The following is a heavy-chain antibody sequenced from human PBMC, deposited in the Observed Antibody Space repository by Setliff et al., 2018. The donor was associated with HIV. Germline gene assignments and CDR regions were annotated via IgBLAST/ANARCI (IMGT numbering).Heavy chain of an antibody. Sequence: SETLSLTCAVYGGTFSGHYWSWIRQPPGQGLDWIGEIHPSGNTYYDPSLQSRVIISVDTSKNQFSLNLSSVTAADTAVYYCARGLDSAKIHYWGQGTLVTVS. V-gene: IGHV4-34*01. D-gene: IGHD6-25*01. CDR2: IHPSGNT. CDR3: ARGLDSAKIHY. CDR1: GGTFSGHY. J-gene: IGHJ4*02.